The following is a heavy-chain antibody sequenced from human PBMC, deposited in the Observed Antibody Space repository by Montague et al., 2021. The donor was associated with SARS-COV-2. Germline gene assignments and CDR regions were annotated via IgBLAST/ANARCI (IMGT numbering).Heavy chain of an antibody. J-gene: IGHJ6*02. CDR2: IYYSGST. D-gene: IGHD6-13*01. Sequence: SETLSLTCTVSGGSISSYYWSWMRQPPGKGLEWIGSIYYSGSTYXXPSPKSRVTISVDTSKNQFSLKLSSVTAADTAVYYCARVGRQQLVRLSGMDVWGQGTTVTVSS. CDR3: ARVGRQQLVRLSGMDV. V-gene: IGHV4-59*12. CDR1: GGSISSYY.